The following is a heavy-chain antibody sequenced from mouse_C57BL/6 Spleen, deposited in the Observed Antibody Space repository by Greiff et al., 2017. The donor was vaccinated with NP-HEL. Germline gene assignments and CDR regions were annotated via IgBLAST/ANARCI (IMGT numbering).Heavy chain of an antibody. V-gene: IGHV1-9*01. Sequence: VQLQQSGAELMKPGASVKLSCKATGYTFTGYWIEWVKQRPGHGLEWIGEIFPGSGSTNYNEKFQGKATFTADTSSNTAYRQLSSLTTEDSSSDYCARSARLGEGVYWGQGTTLTVSS. J-gene: IGHJ2*01. CDR3: ARSARLGEGVY. D-gene: IGHD4-1*01. CDR2: IFPGSGST. CDR1: GYTFTGYW.